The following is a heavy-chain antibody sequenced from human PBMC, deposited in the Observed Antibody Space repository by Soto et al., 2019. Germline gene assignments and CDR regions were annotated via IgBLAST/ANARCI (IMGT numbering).Heavy chain of an antibody. CDR3: AGLFKRELLGGGHNNWFDP. V-gene: IGHV5-51*01. J-gene: IGHJ5*02. D-gene: IGHD1-26*01. CDR1: GYSFTSYW. CDR2: IYPGDSVT. Sequence: GESLKISCKGSGYSFTSYWIGWVRQMPGKGLEWMGIIYPGDSVTRYRPSFQGQVTLSADKSISTAYLQWGSLKAPDIGMYYCAGLFKRELLGGGHNNWFDPWGQGTLVTVSS.